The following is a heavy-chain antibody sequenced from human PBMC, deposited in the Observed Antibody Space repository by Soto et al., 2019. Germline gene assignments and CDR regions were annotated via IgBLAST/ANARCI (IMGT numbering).Heavy chain of an antibody. CDR2: NFYSGST. CDR3: SRGGFDGVVVVAATPDAFDI. D-gene: IGHD2-15*01. V-gene: IGHV4-34*01. Sequence: PSETLSLTCAVYGGSFSGYYWSWIRQPPGKGLERIGSNFYSGSTYYNPSIKSRVTISVDTSKNQFSLKLSSVTAADTAVYYCSRGGFDGVVVVAATPDAFDIWGQGTMVTVSS. CDR1: GGSFSGYY. J-gene: IGHJ3*02.